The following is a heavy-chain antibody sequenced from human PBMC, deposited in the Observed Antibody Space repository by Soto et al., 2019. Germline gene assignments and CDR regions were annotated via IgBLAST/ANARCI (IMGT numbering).Heavy chain of an antibody. CDR3: ARHAIEGIYDLNWFDP. D-gene: IGHD3-3*01. CDR2: IYYSGST. J-gene: IGHJ5*02. CDR1: GGSISSSSYY. V-gene: IGHV4-39*01. Sequence: SETLSLTCTVSGGSISSSSYYWGWIRQSPGKGLEWIGSIYYSGSTYYNPSLKSRVTISVDTSKNQFSLKLSSVTAADTAVYYCARHAIEGIYDLNWFDPWGQGTLVTVSS.